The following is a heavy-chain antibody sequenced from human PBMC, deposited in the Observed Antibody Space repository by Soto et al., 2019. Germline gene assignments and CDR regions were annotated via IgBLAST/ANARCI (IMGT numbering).Heavy chain of an antibody. J-gene: IGHJ4*02. CDR1: GFTFSSYA. V-gene: IGHV3-23*01. CDR3: AKDMGSFDS. Sequence: EVQLLESGGGLVQPGGSLRLSCVASGFTFSSYAMSWVRQAPGQGLEWVSAILASGTRTFYTDSVKGRFTISRDNSKNTLYLQMNSLRTDDAAVYYCAKDMGSFDSWGQGTLVTVSS. CDR2: ILASGTRT. D-gene: IGHD3-10*01.